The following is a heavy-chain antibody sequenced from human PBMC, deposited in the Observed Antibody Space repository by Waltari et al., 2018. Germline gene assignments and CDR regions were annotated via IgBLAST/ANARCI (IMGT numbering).Heavy chain of an antibody. V-gene: IGHV3-23*04. J-gene: IGHJ3*02. Sequence: EVQLVESGGGLVQPGGSLRLSCAASGFPFSSPAMSWVRQAPGKGLEWVSAISGSGGSTYYADSVKGRFTISRDNSKNTLYLQMNSLRAEDTAVYYCAKDRSVHLDAFDIWGQGTMVTVSS. CDR1: GFPFSSPA. CDR2: ISGSGGST. CDR3: AKDRSVHLDAFDI.